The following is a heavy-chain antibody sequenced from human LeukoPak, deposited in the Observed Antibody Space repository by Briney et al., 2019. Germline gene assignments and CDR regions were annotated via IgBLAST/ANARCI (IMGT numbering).Heavy chain of an antibody. CDR2: IKPKTDGETT. Sequence: GGSLRLSCAASGITFSNAYMNWVRQAPGKGLEWVGRIKPKTDGETTEYAAPVKGRFSISRDDSKNMLYLQMNSLKTEDTAVYYCITPLPYSAQGGQGTLVTVSS. D-gene: IGHD2-21*01. V-gene: IGHV3-15*07. J-gene: IGHJ4*02. CDR1: GITFSNAY. CDR3: ITPLPYSAQ.